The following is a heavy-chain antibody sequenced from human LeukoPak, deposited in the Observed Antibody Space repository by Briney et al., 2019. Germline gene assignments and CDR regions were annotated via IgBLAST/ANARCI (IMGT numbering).Heavy chain of an antibody. CDR1: GYTFTGYY. J-gene: IGHJ4*02. CDR3: ARGMYYDILTGYDR. Sequence: ASVKVSCKASGYTFTGYYVHWVRQAPGQGLEWMGWINPNSGGTNYAQKFQGRVTMTRDTSISTAYMELSRLGSDDTAVYYCARGMYYDILTGYDRWGQGTLVTVSS. CDR2: INPNSGGT. V-gene: IGHV1-2*02. D-gene: IGHD3-9*01.